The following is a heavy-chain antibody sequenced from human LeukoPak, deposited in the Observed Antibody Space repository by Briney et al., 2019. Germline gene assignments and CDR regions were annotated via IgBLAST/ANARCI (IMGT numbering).Heavy chain of an antibody. CDR2: INHSGST. CDR1: GGSFNGYY. D-gene: IGHD3-10*01. Sequence: SETLSLTCAVYGGSFNGYYWSWIRQPPGKGLEWIGEINHSGSTNYSPSLKSRVTLSVDTSKNQFSLRLSSVTAADTAVYYCARAPMVRGVIGWFDPWGQGTLVTVSS. CDR3: ARAPMVRGVIGWFDP. V-gene: IGHV4-34*01. J-gene: IGHJ5*02.